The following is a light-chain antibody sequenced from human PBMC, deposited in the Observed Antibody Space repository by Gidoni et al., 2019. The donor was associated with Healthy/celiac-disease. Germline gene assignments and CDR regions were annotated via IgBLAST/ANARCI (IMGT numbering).Light chain of an antibody. CDR1: SSDVGGYNY. CDR3: SSYTSSSTSYV. Sequence: QSALTQPASVSVSPGQSITISCTGTSSDVGGYNYLSWYQQHPGKAPKLMIYDVSNRPSGVSNRFSGSKSGHTASLTISGLQAEDEADYYCSSYTSSSTSYVFGTGTKVTVL. V-gene: IGLV2-14*03. J-gene: IGLJ1*01. CDR2: DVS.